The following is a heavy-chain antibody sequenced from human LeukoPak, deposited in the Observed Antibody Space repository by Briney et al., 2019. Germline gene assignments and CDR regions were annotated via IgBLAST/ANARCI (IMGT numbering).Heavy chain of an antibody. CDR1: GCTFSSYA. Sequence: PGGSLRLSCAASGCTFSSYAMSWVRQAPGKGLEWVSAISGSGGSTYYADSVKGRFTISRDNSKNTLYLQMNSLRAEDTAVYYCAKHRTYYYGSGSYLYFDYWGQGTLVTVSS. D-gene: IGHD3-10*01. V-gene: IGHV3-23*01. J-gene: IGHJ4*02. CDR2: ISGSGGST. CDR3: AKHRTYYYGSGSYLYFDY.